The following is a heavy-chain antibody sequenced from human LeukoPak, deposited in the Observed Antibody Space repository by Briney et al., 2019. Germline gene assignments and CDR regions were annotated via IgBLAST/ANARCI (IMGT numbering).Heavy chain of an antibody. CDR1: GGTFNSYA. V-gene: IGHV1-18*01. Sequence: GASVKVSCKASGGTFNSYAISWVRQAPGQGLEWMGWISAYNGNTNYAQKLQGRVTMTTDTSTSTAYMELRSLRSDDTAVYYCARDGRIAVAGTFDYWGQGTLVTVSS. J-gene: IGHJ4*02. D-gene: IGHD6-19*01. CDR2: ISAYNGNT. CDR3: ARDGRIAVAGTFDY.